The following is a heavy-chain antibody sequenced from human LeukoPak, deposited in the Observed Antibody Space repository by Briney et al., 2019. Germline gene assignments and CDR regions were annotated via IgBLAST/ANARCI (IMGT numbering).Heavy chain of an antibody. CDR3: ARKMATIRRFRDPYYFDY. CDR2: ISSSGSTI. Sequence: PGGSLRLSCAASGFTFSSYEMNWVRQAPGKGLEWVSYISSSGSTIYYADSVKGRFTISRDNAKNSLYLQRNSLRAEDTAVYYCARKMATIRRFRDPYYFDYWGQGTLVTVSS. D-gene: IGHD5-24*01. CDR1: GFTFSSYE. V-gene: IGHV3-48*03. J-gene: IGHJ4*02.